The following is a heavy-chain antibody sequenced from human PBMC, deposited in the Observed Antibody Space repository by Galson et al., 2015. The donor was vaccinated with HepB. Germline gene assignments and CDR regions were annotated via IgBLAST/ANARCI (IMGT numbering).Heavy chain of an antibody. J-gene: IGHJ4*02. D-gene: IGHD1-26*01. CDR3: ARGLLSGSYASGIGGY. Sequence: SVKVSCKASGYPFTSYAMHWVRQAPGQRLEWMGWINAGNGNTKYSQKFQGRVTITRDTSASTAYMELSSLRSEDTAVYYCARGLLSGSYASGIGGYWGQGTLVTVSS. CDR2: INAGNGNT. V-gene: IGHV1-3*01. CDR1: GYPFTSYA.